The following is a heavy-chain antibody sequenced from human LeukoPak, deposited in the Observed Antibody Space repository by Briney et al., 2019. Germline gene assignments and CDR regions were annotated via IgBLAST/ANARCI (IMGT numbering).Heavy chain of an antibody. V-gene: IGHV4-39*07. CDR1: GGSISSSRYY. CDR2: IYYSGST. J-gene: IGHJ4*02. D-gene: IGHD4-17*01. Sequence: PSETLSLTCTDSGGSISSSRYYWGWIRQPPGKGLEWIGSIYYSGSTYYNPSLKSRVTISVDKSKNQFSLKLSSVTAADTAVYYCAREPRFAGDYPGDYYFHYWGQGTLVTVSS. CDR3: AREPRFAGDYPGDYYFHY.